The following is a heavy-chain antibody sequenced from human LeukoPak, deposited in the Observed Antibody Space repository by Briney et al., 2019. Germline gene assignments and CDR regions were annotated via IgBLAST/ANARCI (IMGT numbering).Heavy chain of an antibody. D-gene: IGHD3-22*01. CDR3: AREGYDSSGYYRPTRYYFDY. CDR1: GGTFSSYA. J-gene: IGHJ4*02. CDR2: IIPIFGTA. V-gene: IGHV1-69*13. Sequence: GASVKVSCKASGGTFSSYAISWVRQAPGQGLEWMGGIIPIFGTANYAQKFQGRVTITADESTSTAYMELSSLRSEDTAVYYCAREGYDSSGYYRPTRYYFDYWGQGTLVTVSS.